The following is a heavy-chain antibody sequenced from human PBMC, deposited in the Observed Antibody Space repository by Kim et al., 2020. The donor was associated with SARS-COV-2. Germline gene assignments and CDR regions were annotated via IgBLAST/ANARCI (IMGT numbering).Heavy chain of an antibody. V-gene: IGHV5-51*01. D-gene: IGHD3-10*01. CDR1: GDSFSSYW. CDR2: IYPGDSDT. J-gene: IGHJ6*02. CDR3: ARSARGSYCPGTYSSYLYYGMDV. Sequence: GESLKISCEGSGDSFSSYWIAWVRQMPGKGLEWMGIIYPGDSDTRYSPSFQGQVTISVDKSITTAYLQWSSLKASDSGMYYCARSARGSYCPGTYSSYLYYGMDVWGQGTTVTVSS.